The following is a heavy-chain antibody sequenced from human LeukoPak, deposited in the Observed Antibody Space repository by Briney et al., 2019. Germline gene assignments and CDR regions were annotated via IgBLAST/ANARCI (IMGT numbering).Heavy chain of an antibody. V-gene: IGHV3-30*04. J-gene: IGHJ6*02. D-gene: IGHD3-16*01. Sequence: GGSLRLSCAASGFTFSNYAMHWVRQAPGKGLEWVAVISYDGSNKYYADSVKGRFTISRDNSKNTLYLQMNSLRAEDTAVYYCARSPLYYVRIYYGMDVWGQGTTVTVSS. CDR2: ISYDGSNK. CDR3: ARSPLYYVRIYYGMDV. CDR1: GFTFSNYA.